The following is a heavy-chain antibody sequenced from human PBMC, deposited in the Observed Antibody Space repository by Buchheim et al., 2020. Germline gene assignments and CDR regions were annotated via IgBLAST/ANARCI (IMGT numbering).Heavy chain of an antibody. CDR3: ARSRHLVTPDSCLDP. Sequence: QVQLVQSGAEVKKPGASVKVSCKASGYTFTSYYVHWVRQAPGQGLEWMGIINPSGGSTDYAQQFQGRVTMTRDTSTSTVYMDLSSLRSEDTAVYFCARSRHLVTPDSCLDPWGQGTL. CDR2: INPSGGST. CDR1: GYTFTSYY. V-gene: IGHV1-46*01. D-gene: IGHD3-9*01. J-gene: IGHJ5*02.